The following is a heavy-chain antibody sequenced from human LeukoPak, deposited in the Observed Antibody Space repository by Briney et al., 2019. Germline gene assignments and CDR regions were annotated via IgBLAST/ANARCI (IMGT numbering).Heavy chain of an antibody. CDR1: GFTYSSYA. CDR3: ARDLEVVVTAILDY. V-gene: IGHV3-30*04. Sequence: GGSLRLSCAASGFTYSSYAMHWVRRAPGKGLEWVAVISYDGSNKYYADSVKGRLTISRDNSKNTLYLQMNSLRAEDTAVYYCARDLEVVVTAILDYWGQGTLVTVSS. CDR2: ISYDGSNK. D-gene: IGHD2-21*02. J-gene: IGHJ4*02.